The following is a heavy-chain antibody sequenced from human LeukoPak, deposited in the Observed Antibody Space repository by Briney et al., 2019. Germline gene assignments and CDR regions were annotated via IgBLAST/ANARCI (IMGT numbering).Heavy chain of an antibody. CDR2: ISGSGGST. D-gene: IGHD2-2*01. Sequence: GGSLRLSCAASGFTFSSYAMSWVRQAPGKGLEWVSAISGSGGSTYYADYVKGRFTISRDNSKDTLYLQMNSLRAEDTAVYYCAKFGGYCSSTSCYVRNYYYYGMDVWGQGTTVTVSS. CDR1: GFTFSSYA. CDR3: AKFGGYCSSTSCYVRNYYYYGMDV. V-gene: IGHV3-23*01. J-gene: IGHJ6*02.